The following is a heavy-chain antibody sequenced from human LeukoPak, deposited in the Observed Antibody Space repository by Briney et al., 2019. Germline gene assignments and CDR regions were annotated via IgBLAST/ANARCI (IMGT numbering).Heavy chain of an antibody. CDR1: GYTFTGYY. Sequence: ASVKVSCKASGYTFTGYYMHWVRPAPGQGLEWMGWINPNSGGTDYAQKFQGRVTMTRDTSISTAYMELSRLRSDDTAVYYCARDSDGDIVVVPAAMQSVSWGQGTLVTVSS. CDR3: ARDSDGDIVVVPAAMQSVS. D-gene: IGHD2-2*01. V-gene: IGHV1-2*02. J-gene: IGHJ4*02. CDR2: INPNSGGT.